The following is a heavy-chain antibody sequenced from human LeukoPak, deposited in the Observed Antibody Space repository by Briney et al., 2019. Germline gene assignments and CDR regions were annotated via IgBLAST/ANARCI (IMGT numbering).Heavy chain of an antibody. CDR3: AKDSYDSSGYYYA. V-gene: IGHV3-48*03. CDR2: ISSSGSTI. Sequence: GGSLRLSCAASGFTFSSYEMNWVRQAPGKGLERVSYISSSGSTIYYADSVKGRFTISRDNAKNSLYLQMNSLRVEDTAVYYCAKDSYDSSGYYYAWGQGTLVTVSS. D-gene: IGHD3-22*01. J-gene: IGHJ5*02. CDR1: GFTFSSYE.